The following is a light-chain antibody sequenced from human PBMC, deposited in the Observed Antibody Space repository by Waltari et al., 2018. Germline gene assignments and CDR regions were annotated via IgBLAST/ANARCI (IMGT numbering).Light chain of an antibody. CDR1: HSVDRF. Sequence: LVFTQPPGTLSLSPGERATLACRASHSVDRFLAWYQQKPGQAPRLLICQASNRATGIPDRFSGSGSGTDFSLTISRLEPEDFAVYYCQNHERLPATFGQGTKVEI. V-gene: IGKV3-20*01. J-gene: IGKJ1*01. CDR2: QAS. CDR3: QNHERLPAT.